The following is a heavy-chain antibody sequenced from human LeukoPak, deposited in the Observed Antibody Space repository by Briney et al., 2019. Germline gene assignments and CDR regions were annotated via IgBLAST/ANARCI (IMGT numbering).Heavy chain of an antibody. D-gene: IGHD5-24*01. CDR2: ISSSSSYI. CDR3: ARSDGYNGYLDY. V-gene: IGHV3-21*01. Sequence: PGGSLRLSCAASGFTFSSYNMNWVRQAPGKGPEWVSSISSSSSYIYYADSVKGRFTISRDNAKNSLYLQMNSLRAEDTAVYYCARSDGYNGYLDYWGQGTLVTVSS. J-gene: IGHJ4*02. CDR1: GFTFSSYN.